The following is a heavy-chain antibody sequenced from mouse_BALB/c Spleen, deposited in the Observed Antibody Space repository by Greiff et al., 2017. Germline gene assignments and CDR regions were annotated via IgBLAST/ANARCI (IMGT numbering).Heavy chain of an antibody. J-gene: IGHJ2*01. D-gene: IGHD1-1*01. CDR2: ISTYKGNT. Sequence: QVHVKQSGPEVVRPSLSVTISCTGSGYTFTDYAMHWVKQSPAKSLEWIGVISTYKGNTNYNPMIKGKATITEDKSSHTAYMEHARLTSEDSAIYYCARYYYGSRRNYFDYWGQGTTRTVSS. V-gene: IGHV1-67*01. CDR1: GYTFTDYA. CDR3: ARYYYGSRRNYFDY.